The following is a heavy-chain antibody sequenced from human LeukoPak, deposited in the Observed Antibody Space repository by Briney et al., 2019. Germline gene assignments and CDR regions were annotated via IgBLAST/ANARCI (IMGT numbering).Heavy chain of an antibody. J-gene: IGHJ6*03. V-gene: IGHV3-7*03. CDR3: ARGFGVVTTAYYYYMDV. D-gene: IGHD3-3*01. Sequence: GGSLRLSCAASGFTFSSYWMSWVRQAPGKGLEWVANIKQDGSEKYYVDSVKGRFTISRDNAKNSLYLQMNSLRAEDTAVYYCARGFGVVTTAYYYYMDVWGKGTTVTVSS. CDR1: GFTFSSYW. CDR2: IKQDGSEK.